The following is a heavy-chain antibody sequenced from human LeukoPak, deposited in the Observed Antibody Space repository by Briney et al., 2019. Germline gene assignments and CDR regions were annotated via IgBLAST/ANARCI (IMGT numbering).Heavy chain of an antibody. CDR1: GASITSSY. J-gene: IGHJ6*02. CDR3: ARGRFGYGMDV. V-gene: IGHV4-59*01. Sequence: PSETLSLTCTVSGASITSSYWSWIRQPPGKGLEWIGYIYYSGSTNYNPSLKSRVTISVDTSKNQFSLKLSSVTAADTAVYYCARGRFGYGMDVWGQGTTVTVSS. D-gene: IGHD3-10*01. CDR2: IYYSGST.